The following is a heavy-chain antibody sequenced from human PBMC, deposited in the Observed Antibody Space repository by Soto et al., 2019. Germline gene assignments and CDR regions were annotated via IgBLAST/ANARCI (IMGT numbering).Heavy chain of an antibody. CDR3: AKGGGASGTLDYFDY. V-gene: IGHV3-23*01. CDR1: GFPFSHYA. Sequence: EVQLLESGGGLVQPGGSLRLSCAVSGFPFSHYALNWVRQAPGKGLEWVSSISGRGTSTYYADSVKGRFSISRDNPKNTLYLQRNSLRAEDTAVYYCAKGGGASGTLDYFDYWGQGPLVTASS. CDR2: ISGRGTST. D-gene: IGHD6-13*01. J-gene: IGHJ4*02.